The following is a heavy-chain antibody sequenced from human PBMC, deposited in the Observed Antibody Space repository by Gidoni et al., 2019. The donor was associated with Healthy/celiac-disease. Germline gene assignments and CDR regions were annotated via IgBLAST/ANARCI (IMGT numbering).Heavy chain of an antibody. V-gene: IGHV1-69*01. Sequence: QVQLVQSGAEVKKPGSSVKVSCKASGGTCSSYAISWVRRAPGQGLEWMGGIIPIFGTANYAQKFQGRVTITADESTSTAYMELSSLRSEDTAVYYCARASALGYCSSTSCYPPDYWGQGTLVTVSS. D-gene: IGHD2-2*01. CDR1: GGTCSSYA. J-gene: IGHJ4*02. CDR2: IIPIFGTA. CDR3: ARASALGYCSSTSCYPPDY.